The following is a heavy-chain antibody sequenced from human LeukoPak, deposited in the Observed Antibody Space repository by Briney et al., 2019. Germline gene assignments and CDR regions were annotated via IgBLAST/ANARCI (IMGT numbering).Heavy chain of an antibody. V-gene: IGHV3-48*04. Sequence: GGSLRLSCAASGFTFSRYWMNWVRQAPGKGLEWVSYISSSGNTIYYADSVRGRFTISRDNAKNSLYLQMNSLRAEDTAEYYCARDGYSSSSFDCWGQGTLVTVSS. CDR1: GFTFSRYW. CDR2: ISSSGNTI. CDR3: ARDGYSSSSFDC. D-gene: IGHD6-6*01. J-gene: IGHJ4*02.